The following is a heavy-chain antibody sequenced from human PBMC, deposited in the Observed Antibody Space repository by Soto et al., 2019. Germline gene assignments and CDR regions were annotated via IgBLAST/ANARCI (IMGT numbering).Heavy chain of an antibody. Sequence: QVQLVQSGAEVKKPGASVKVSCKASGYTFTSYAMHWVRQAPGQRLEWMGWINAGNGNTKYSQKFQGRVTITRDTSASXXYXEXXSLRSEDTAVYYCATHVGYRSYSIAAAGGYWYFDLWGRGTLVTVSS. CDR3: ATHVGYRSYSIAAAGGYWYFDL. D-gene: IGHD6-13*01. CDR1: GYTFTSYA. J-gene: IGHJ2*01. V-gene: IGHV1-3*01. CDR2: INAGNGNT.